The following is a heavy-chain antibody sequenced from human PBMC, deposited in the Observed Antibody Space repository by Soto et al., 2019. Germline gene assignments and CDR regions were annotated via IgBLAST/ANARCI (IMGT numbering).Heavy chain of an antibody. CDR1: GGSISSRSYS. Sequence: PSETLSLTCSVSGGSISSRSYSWGWIRQPPGKGLEWIVTIYYSGSSNYDPSLKSRVTISVDTSKNQFSLKLSSVTAADTAVYYCARVPGPWGQGTLVTVS. V-gene: IGHV4-39*01. CDR2: IYYSGSS. CDR3: ARVPGP. J-gene: IGHJ5*02.